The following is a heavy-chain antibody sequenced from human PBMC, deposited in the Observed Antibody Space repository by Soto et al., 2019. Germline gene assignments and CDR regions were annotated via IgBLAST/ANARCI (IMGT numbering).Heavy chain of an antibody. Sequence: ASVKVSCKASGYTFTSYGISWVRQAPGQGLEWMGWISAYNGNTNYAQKLQGRVTMTTDTSTSTAYMELRSLRSDDTAVYYCARDYNWGSYRYTSDYWGQGTLVTVSS. CDR3: ARDYNWGSYRYTSDY. V-gene: IGHV1-18*01. CDR1: GYTFTSYG. J-gene: IGHJ4*02. D-gene: IGHD3-16*02. CDR2: ISAYNGNT.